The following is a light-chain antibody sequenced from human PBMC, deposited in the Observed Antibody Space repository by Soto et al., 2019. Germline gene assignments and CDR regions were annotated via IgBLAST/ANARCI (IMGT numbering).Light chain of an antibody. V-gene: IGLV2-14*03. CDR3: ASYTSRSTLV. CDR2: DVS. CDR1: SSDVGGYDF. Sequence: QSVLTQPAPVSGSPGQSITISCTGSSSDVGGYDFVSWYQHHPGKAPRLMIFDVSNRPSAVSNRFSGSKSGNTASLTISGLQAEDEGDYYCASYTSRSTLVFGTGTKLTVL. J-gene: IGLJ1*01.